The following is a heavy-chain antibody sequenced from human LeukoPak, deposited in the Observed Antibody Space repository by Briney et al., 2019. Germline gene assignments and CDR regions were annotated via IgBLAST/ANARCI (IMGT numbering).Heavy chain of an antibody. CDR3: ARLSGSSWLDY. V-gene: IGHV4-4*02. D-gene: IGHD6-13*01. CDR2: IYHIGST. J-gene: IGHJ4*02. Sequence: SGTLSLTCGVSGGSISGTNWWSWVRQPPGKGLEWIGEIYHIGSTNYNPSLESRLTISVDKSKNQFSLKLNSVTAADTAVYYCARLSGSSWLDYWGQGTLVTVSS. CDR1: GGSISGTNW.